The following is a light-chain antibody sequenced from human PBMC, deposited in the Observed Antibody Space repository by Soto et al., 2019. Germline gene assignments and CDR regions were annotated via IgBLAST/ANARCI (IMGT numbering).Light chain of an antibody. V-gene: IGLV2-14*01. Sequence: QSALTQPASVSGSPGQSITISCTGTSSDVGGYNYVSWYQQHPGKAPKLMIYEVSNRPPGVSNRFSGSKSGNTASLTISGLQAEDEADYYCSSYTSSSTVVFAGGTKLTVL. CDR2: EVS. CDR3: SSYTSSSTVV. J-gene: IGLJ2*01. CDR1: SSDVGGYNY.